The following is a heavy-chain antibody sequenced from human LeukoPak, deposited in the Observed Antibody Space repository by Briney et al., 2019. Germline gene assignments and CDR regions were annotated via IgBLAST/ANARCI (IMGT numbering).Heavy chain of an antibody. CDR2: ISSSSTYI. J-gene: IGHJ4*02. CDR3: ARVRADYGSGSSFDC. V-gene: IGHV3-21*01. D-gene: IGHD3-10*01. CDR1: GFTFSSYS. Sequence: GGSLRRSCAASGFTFSSYSVNWVRQAPGKGLEWVSSISSSSTYIYYADSVKGRFTISRDNAKNPLCLQMHRLRAQDTAVYYCARVRADYGSGSSFDCWGQGTLVTVSS.